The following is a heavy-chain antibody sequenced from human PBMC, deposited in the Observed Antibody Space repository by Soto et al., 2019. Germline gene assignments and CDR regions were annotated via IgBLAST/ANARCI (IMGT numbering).Heavy chain of an antibody. D-gene: IGHD3-10*01. CDR2: IYYSGST. CDR3: ARVVEDGSGSYSIHFDY. V-gene: IGHV4-31*03. J-gene: IGHJ4*02. Sequence: NPSETLSLTCTVSGGSISSGGYYWSWIRQHPGKGLEWIGYIYYSGSTYYNPSLKSRVTISVDTSKNQSSLKLSSVTAADTAVYYCARVVEDGSGSYSIHFDYWGQGTLVTVSS. CDR1: GGSISSGGYY.